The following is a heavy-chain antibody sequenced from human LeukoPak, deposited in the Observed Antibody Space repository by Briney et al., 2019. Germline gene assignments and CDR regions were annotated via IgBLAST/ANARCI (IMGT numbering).Heavy chain of an antibody. CDR2: IYYSGST. CDR1: GGSISSYY. J-gene: IGHJ4*02. CDR3: ARGKYDISTGYSYYFDY. Sequence: SETLSLTCTVSGGSISSYYWSWIRQPPGKGLEWIGYIYYSGSTNYNPSLKSRVTISVDTSKNQFSLKLSSVTAADTAVYYCARGKYDISTGYSYYFDYWGQGTLVTVSS. D-gene: IGHD3-9*01. V-gene: IGHV4-59*01.